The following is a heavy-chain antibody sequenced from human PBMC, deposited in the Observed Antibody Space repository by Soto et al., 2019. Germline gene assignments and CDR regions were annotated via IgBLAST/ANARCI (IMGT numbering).Heavy chain of an antibody. Sequence: GGSLRLSCAASGFTFSHYWMHWVRQTPGKGLVWVSRINPAGTITNYADSVEGRFTISRDNADSALFLQMNSLSAEDTAIYYCTSDTFGLRDTWGQGTLVTVSS. CDR1: GFTFSHYW. J-gene: IGHJ5*02. V-gene: IGHV3-74*01. CDR3: TSDTFGLRDT. D-gene: IGHD3-16*01. CDR2: INPAGTIT.